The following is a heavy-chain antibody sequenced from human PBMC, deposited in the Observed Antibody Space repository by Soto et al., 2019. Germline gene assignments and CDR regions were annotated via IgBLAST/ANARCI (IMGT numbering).Heavy chain of an antibody. J-gene: IGHJ6*02. CDR2: IRSKAYGGTT. Sequence: VQLVESGGGLVQPGRSLRLSCTASGFTFGDYAMSWVRQAPGKGLEWVGFIRSKAYGGTTEYAASVKGRFTISRDDSKSIAYLQMNSLKTEDTAVYYCTRGEDRITIFGVVLGYYYYGMDVWGQGTTVTVSS. CDR3: TRGEDRITIFGVVLGYYYYGMDV. CDR1: GFTFGDYA. D-gene: IGHD3-3*01. V-gene: IGHV3-49*04.